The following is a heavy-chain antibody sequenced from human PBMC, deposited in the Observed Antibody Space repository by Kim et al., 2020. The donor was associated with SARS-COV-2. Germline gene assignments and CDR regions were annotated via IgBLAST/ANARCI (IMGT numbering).Heavy chain of an antibody. CDR3: ATEIPTTTYFDY. CDR2: INPSGSAT. J-gene: IGHJ4*02. V-gene: IGHV1-46*01. D-gene: IGHD1-1*01. Sequence: ASVKVSCKASGHSFSNHYAHWVRQAPGQGLEWMGAINPSGSATDYAQKFQGRVTMTRDTSTSTVYMELSSLRSEDTAFYYCATEIPTTTYFDYWGQGTLVTGSS. CDR1: GHSFSNHY.